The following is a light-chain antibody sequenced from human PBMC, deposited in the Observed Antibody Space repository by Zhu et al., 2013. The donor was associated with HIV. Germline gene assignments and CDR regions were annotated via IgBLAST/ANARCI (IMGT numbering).Light chain of an antibody. CDR2: GSF. CDR1: HNVGDN. CDR3: QHFSRVPFS. J-gene: IGKJ3*01. Sequence: DILMTQSPATLFASPGEGANFSCKASHNVGDNVAWYQQKPGQAPRLLIYGSFKRAIGVPARFSGSGSGTDFTLTITNLQPGDFATYYCQHFSRVPFSFGPGTTVDTK. V-gene: IGKV3-15*01.